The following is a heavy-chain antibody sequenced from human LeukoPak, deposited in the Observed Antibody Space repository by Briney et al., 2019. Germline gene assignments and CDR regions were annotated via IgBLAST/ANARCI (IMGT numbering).Heavy chain of an antibody. CDR2: IYPADSDV. CDR3: ARLGVYDYDAFDK. V-gene: IGHV5-51*01. Sequence: PGESLKISCKASGYNFITYWIGWVRQIPGKGLEWMGVIYPADSDVRYSPSFQGQVTISADKSISTAYLQWTSLKASDTALYYCARLGVYDYDAFDKWGQGTMVTVSS. J-gene: IGHJ3*02. D-gene: IGHD5/OR15-5a*01. CDR1: GYNFITYW.